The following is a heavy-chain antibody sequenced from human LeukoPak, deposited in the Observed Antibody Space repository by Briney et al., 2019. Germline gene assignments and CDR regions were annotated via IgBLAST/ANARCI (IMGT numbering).Heavy chain of an antibody. J-gene: IGHJ4*02. CDR1: GFTFSSYS. CDR2: ISSSSSYI. D-gene: IGHD3/OR15-3a*01. CDR3: ALPTDWSEGGY. Sequence: PGGSLRLSCAASGFTFSSYSMNWVRQAPGKGMEWVSSISSSSSYIYYADPVKGRFTISRDNAKNSLYLQMNSLRAEDTAVYYCALPTDWSEGGYWGQGTLVTVSS. V-gene: IGHV3-21*01.